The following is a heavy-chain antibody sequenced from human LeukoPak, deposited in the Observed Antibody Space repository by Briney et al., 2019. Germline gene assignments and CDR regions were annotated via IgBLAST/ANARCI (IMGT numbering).Heavy chain of an antibody. J-gene: IGHJ5*02. D-gene: IGHD3-9*01. V-gene: IGHV3-21*01. CDR2: ISSSSSYI. Sequence: GGSLRLSCAASGFTFSSYSMHWVRQAPGKGLEWVSSISSSSSYIYYADSMKGRFTISRDNAKNSLYLQMNSLRAEDTAVYYCARRNYDILTGPNWFDPWGQGTLVTVSS. CDR3: ARRNYDILTGPNWFDP. CDR1: GFTFSSYS.